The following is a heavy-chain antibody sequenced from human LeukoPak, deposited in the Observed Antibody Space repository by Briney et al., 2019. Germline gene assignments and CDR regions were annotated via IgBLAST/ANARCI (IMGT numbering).Heavy chain of an antibody. CDR3: ARGLTTYYDRSGDDY. D-gene: IGHD3-22*01. CDR1: GGSLSSYY. V-gene: IGHV4-59*01. Sequence: PPETLSLTCTVSGGSLSSYYWSWIRQPPGKGREWIGYIYYSGSTNYNPCLKRRVTISVDTSKNQHSLKLSSVTAADTAVYYCARGLTTYYDRSGDDYWGQGTLVTVSS. CDR2: IYYSGST. J-gene: IGHJ4*02.